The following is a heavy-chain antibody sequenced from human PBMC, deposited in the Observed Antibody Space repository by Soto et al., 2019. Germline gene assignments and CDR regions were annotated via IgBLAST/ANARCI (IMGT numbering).Heavy chain of an antibody. D-gene: IGHD6-13*01. CDR3: ARGRSHSSS. Sequence: PSETLSLTCTVPGGSISRYYWTWIRQPPGKGLEWIGYIYYSGSTNYNPSLKSRVIISVDTSKNQFSLKLSSVTAADTAVYYCARGRSHSSSWGQGTLVTVSS. J-gene: IGHJ4*02. CDR1: GGSISRYY. V-gene: IGHV4-59*01. CDR2: IYYSGST.